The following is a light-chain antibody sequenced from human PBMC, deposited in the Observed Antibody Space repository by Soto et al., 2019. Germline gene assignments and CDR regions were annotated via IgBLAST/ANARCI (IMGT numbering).Light chain of an antibody. J-gene: IGLJ1*01. CDR2: EAS. V-gene: IGLV2-23*01. CDR1: SSDVGSHSL. CDR3: CSNAAGSTYV. Sequence: QSALTQPDSVSVSPGQTITISWTGTSSDVGSHSLVSWYQQFPGKAPKLIIFEASKRPSGVSNRFSGSKSGSTASLTISGLQAEDEADYYCCSNAAGSTYVFGSGTKVTVL.